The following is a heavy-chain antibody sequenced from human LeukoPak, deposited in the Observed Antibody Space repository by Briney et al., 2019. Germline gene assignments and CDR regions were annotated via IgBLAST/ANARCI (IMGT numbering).Heavy chain of an antibody. V-gene: IGHV1-18*01. Sequence: ASVKVSCKASGYTFTSYGISWVRQAPGQGLEWMGWIGAYNGNTNYAQKLQGRVTMTTDTSTSTAYMELRSLRSDDTAVYYCARAGRDIVLMVYAIGVDFDYWGQGTLVTVSS. D-gene: IGHD2-8*01. CDR2: IGAYNGNT. J-gene: IGHJ4*02. CDR3: ARAGRDIVLMVYAIGVDFDY. CDR1: GYTFTSYG.